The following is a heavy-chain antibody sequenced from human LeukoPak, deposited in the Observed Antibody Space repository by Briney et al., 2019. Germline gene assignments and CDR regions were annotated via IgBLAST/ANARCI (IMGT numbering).Heavy chain of an antibody. CDR1: GFTFSEYD. CDR2: ISYLSSHI. Sequence: PGGSLRLSCSASGFTFSEYDMNWFRQAPGKGPEWVSSISYLSSHIYYGGSVKGRFSISRDNAKNSLYLQMNTLGAEDTAIYYCGRAFPPLRTSSAGDLWGQGILVTVSS. D-gene: IGHD3-16*01. J-gene: IGHJ4*02. CDR3: GRAFPPLRTSSAGDL. V-gene: IGHV3-21*01.